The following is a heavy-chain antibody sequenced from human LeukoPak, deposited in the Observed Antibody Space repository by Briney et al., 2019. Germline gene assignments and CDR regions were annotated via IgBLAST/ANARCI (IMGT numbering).Heavy chain of an antibody. J-gene: IGHJ5*02. V-gene: IGHV4-39*01. Sequence: SETLSLTCTVSGGSISSSSYYWGWIRQPPGKGLEWIGSIYYSGSTYNNPSLKSRVTISVDTSKNQFSLKLSSVTAADTAVYYCARRLSSSWYNWFDPWGQGTLVTVSS. CDR3: ARRLSSSWYNWFDP. D-gene: IGHD6-13*01. CDR1: GGSISSSSYY. CDR2: IYYSGST.